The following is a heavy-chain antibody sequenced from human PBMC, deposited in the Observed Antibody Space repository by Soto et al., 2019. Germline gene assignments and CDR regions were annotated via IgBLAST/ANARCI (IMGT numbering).Heavy chain of an antibody. J-gene: IGHJ3*02. D-gene: IGHD4-17*01. Sequence: VQLVESGGGLVKPGGSLRLSCAASGFTFSNAWMSWVRQAPGKGLEWVGRIKSKTDGGTTDYAAPVKGRFTISRDDSKNTLYLQMNSLKTEDTAVYYCTTDVTVTIAFDIWGQGTMVTVSS. CDR1: GFTFSNAW. CDR2: IKSKTDGGTT. V-gene: IGHV3-15*01. CDR3: TTDVTVTIAFDI.